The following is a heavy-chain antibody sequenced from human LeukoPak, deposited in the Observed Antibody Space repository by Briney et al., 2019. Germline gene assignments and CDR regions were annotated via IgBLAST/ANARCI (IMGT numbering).Heavy chain of an antibody. V-gene: IGHV3-21*01. D-gene: IGHD6-19*01. Sequence: GGSLRLSCAASGFTFSSYSMNWVRQAPGKGLEWVSSISSSSSYIYYAGSVKGRFTISRDNAKNSLYLQMNSLRAEDTAVYYCARDGYSGGWSDPDYWGQGTLVTVSS. J-gene: IGHJ4*02. CDR3: ARDGYSGGWSDPDY. CDR2: ISSSSSYI. CDR1: GFTFSSYS.